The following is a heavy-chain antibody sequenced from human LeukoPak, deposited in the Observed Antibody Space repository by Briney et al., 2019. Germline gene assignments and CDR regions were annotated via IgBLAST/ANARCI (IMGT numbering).Heavy chain of an antibody. J-gene: IGHJ3*02. CDR1: GYTFTTYA. CDR3: ARDLYSSGWTDAFDI. D-gene: IGHD6-19*01. V-gene: IGHV1-3*01. Sequence: VASVKVSCKASGYTFTTYALHWVRQAPGQRLEWMGWINAANGNTKYSQRFQGRVTMTRDTSTSTVYMELSSLRSDDTAVYYCARDLYSSGWTDAFDIWGQGTMVTVSS. CDR2: INAANGNT.